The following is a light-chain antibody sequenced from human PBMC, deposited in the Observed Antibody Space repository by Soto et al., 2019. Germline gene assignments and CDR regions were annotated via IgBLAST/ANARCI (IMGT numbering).Light chain of an antibody. CDR1: QSVSSSY. V-gene: IGKV3-20*01. Sequence: EIVLTQSPGTLSLSPGERATLSYRASQSVSSSYLAWYQQKPGQAPRLLIYGVSSRATGIPDRFSGSGSGTEFTLTIIRLEPEDFAVYYCQQYGSSPETFGQGTKVELK. J-gene: IGKJ1*01. CDR2: GVS. CDR3: QQYGSSPET.